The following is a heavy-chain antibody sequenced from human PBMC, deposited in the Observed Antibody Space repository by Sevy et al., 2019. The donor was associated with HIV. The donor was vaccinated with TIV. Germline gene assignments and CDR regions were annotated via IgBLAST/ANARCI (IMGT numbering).Heavy chain of an antibody. J-gene: IGHJ3*01. D-gene: IGHD3-16*02. V-gene: IGHV3-23*01. CDR3: AKALNPALESMMQVMYRSLKGFDV. CDR1: GFTFNTHA. CDR2: ISAIGTST. Sequence: GGSLRLYCAASGFTFNTHAMNWVRQAPGKGLEWVSSISAIGTSTNYADSVKGRFTISRDNSKNTLYLQMNSLRADDTAVYYCAKALNPALESMMQVMYRSLKGFDVWGQGTVVTVSS.